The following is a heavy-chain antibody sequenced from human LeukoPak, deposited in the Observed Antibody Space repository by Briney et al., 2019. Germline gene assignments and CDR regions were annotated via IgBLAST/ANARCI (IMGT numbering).Heavy chain of an antibody. V-gene: IGHV1-69*13. Sequence: ASVKVSCKASGGTFSSYAISWVRQAPGQGLEWMGGIIPIFGTANYAQKFQGRVTITADESTSTAYMELSSLRSEDTAVYYCARLGGSYNRPDYWGQGTLVTVSS. CDR2: IIPIFGTA. CDR1: GGTFSSYA. D-gene: IGHD1-26*01. CDR3: ARLGGSYNRPDY. J-gene: IGHJ4*02.